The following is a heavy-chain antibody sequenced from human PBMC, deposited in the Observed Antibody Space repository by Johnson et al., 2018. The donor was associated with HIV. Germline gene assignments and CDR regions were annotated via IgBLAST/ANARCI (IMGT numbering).Heavy chain of an antibody. CDR2: IRSKAYGGTT. J-gene: IGHJ3*02. CDR1: GFTFGDYA. D-gene: IGHD7-27*01. V-gene: IGHV3-49*04. CDR3: ARDPTTQYSRLTGDFGAFDI. Sequence: VQLVESGGSVVRPGGSLRLSCAASGFTFGDYAMSWVRQAPGKGLEWVGFIRSKAYGGTTEYAASVKGRFTISRDDSKSIAYLQMNSLKTEDTALYYCARDPTTQYSRLTGDFGAFDIWGQGTMVTVST.